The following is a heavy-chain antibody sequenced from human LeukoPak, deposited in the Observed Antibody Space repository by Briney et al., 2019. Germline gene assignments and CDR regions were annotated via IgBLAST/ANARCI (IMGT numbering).Heavy chain of an antibody. CDR2: ISGSGGST. CDR1: GFTFTSYA. Sequence: GGSLRLSCAASGFTFTSYAMSWVRQAPGKWLEWLSSISGSGGSTYYADSGKGRFTISRDNSKNTLYLQMNSLRTEDTAVYYCAKDLTDYDSSGYYYSPPFDYWGQGTLVTVSS. CDR3: AKDLTDYDSSGYYYSPPFDY. D-gene: IGHD3-22*01. J-gene: IGHJ4*02. V-gene: IGHV3-23*01.